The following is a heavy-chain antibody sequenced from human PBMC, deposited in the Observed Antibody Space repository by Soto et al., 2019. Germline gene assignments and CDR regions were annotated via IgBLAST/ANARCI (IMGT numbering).Heavy chain of an antibody. J-gene: IGHJ5*02. D-gene: IGHD6-13*01. V-gene: IGHV1-69*01. CDR2: IIPLFGTT. CDR1: GGTFSSYG. Sequence: QVLLVQSGAEVKKPGSSVKVSCKASGGTFSSYGISWVRQTPGRGLEWMGGIIPLFGTTNYVQKFRGRVTVTADESTSTVYMELRSLSFEDTAVYYCARAHGSSWYNWFDPWGQGTLVTVSS. CDR3: ARAHGSSWYNWFDP.